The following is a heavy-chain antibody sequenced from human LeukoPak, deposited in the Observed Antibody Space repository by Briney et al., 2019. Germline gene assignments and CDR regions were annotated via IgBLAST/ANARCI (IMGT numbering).Heavy chain of an antibody. CDR3: ASSGPRGDAFDI. Sequence: PGGSLRLSCAASGFTCSSDWMSWDRQAPGKGLEWVANIKQDGSEKYYVDSVKGRFTISRDNAKNSLYLQMNSLRAEDTAVYYCASSGPRGDAFDIWGQGTMVTVSS. CDR1: GFTCSSDW. V-gene: IGHV3-7*02. CDR2: IKQDGSEK. J-gene: IGHJ3*02. D-gene: IGHD5-12*01.